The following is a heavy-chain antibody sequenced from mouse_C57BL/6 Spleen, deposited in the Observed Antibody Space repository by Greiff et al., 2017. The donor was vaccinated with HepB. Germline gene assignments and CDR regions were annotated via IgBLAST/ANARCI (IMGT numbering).Heavy chain of an antibody. V-gene: IGHV5-9*01. CDR1: GFTFSSYT. J-gene: IGHJ3*01. CDR3: ARHGYDRGFAY. D-gene: IGHD2-2*01. Sequence: EVMLVESGGGLVKPGGSLKLSCAASGFTFSSYTMSWVRQTPEKRLEWVATISGGGGNTYYPDSVKGRFTISRDNAKNTLYLQMSSLRSEDTALYYCARHGYDRGFAYWGQGTLVTVSA. CDR2: ISGGGGNT.